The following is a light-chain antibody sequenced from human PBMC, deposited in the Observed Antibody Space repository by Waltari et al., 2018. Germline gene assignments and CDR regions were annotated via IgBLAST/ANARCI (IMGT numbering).Light chain of an antibody. Sequence: EIVMTQSPATLSVSPGERATLSCRASQGVSINVAWYQQKPGQAPRLLIYGASTRATGIPARFSGSGSGTEFTLTISSLQSEDLAVYHCQQYNKWPPYTFGQGTKLEIK. J-gene: IGKJ2*01. CDR2: GAS. CDR3: QQYNKWPPYT. V-gene: IGKV3-15*01. CDR1: QGVSIN.